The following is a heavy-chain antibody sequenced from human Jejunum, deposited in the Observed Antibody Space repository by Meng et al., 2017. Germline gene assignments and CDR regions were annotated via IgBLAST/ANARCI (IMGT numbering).Heavy chain of an antibody. CDR1: GGSISSDSNY. CDR3: ARGGSAVASWYFDL. CDR2: VFFSGNT. V-gene: IGHV4-61*02. Sequence: LRLSCTVSGGSISSDSNYWNWIRQPAGKGVEWIGRVFFSGNTNYKPSLKSRVTISVDTSKNQFSLKVSSVTAADTAVYYCARGGSAVASWYFDLWGRGTLVTVSS. J-gene: IGHJ2*01. D-gene: IGHD3-16*01.